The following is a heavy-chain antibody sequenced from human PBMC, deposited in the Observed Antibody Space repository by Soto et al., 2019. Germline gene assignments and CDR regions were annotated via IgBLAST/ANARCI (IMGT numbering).Heavy chain of an antibody. V-gene: IGHV1-46*01. CDR3: ARDRSFHTTSGFFDY. J-gene: IGHJ4*02. CDR2: INPSGGST. Sequence: ASVKVSCKASGYTFTSYYMQWVRQAPGQGLEWMGIINPSGGSTSYAQKFQGRVTMTRDTSTSTVYMELSSLRSEDTAVYYCARDRSFHTTSGFFDYWGQGTVVTVSS. D-gene: IGHD3-3*01. CDR1: GYTFTSYY.